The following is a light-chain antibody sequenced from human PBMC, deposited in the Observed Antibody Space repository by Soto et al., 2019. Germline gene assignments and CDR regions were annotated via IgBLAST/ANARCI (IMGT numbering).Light chain of an antibody. J-gene: IGKJ4*01. CDR1: QSLNNN. CDR3: QQYSAWPLT. CDR2: FAS. V-gene: IGKV3-15*01. Sequence: EIVMTQSPATLSVSPGEKATLSCRASQSLNNNLAWYQQKPGQGPRLLIYFASTRATGIPGRFSGSGSGTEFSLTISSLQSEDFAVYYCQQYSAWPLTFGGGTKVETK.